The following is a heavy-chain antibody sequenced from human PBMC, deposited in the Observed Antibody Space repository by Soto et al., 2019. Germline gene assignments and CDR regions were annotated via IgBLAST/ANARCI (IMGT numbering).Heavy chain of an antibody. CDR3: ARDPSDYYDSSGYSYGPFDY. J-gene: IGHJ4*02. D-gene: IGHD3-22*01. CDR2: ISGSGGST. CDR1: GFTFSSYA. V-gene: IGHV3-23*01. Sequence: PGGSLRLSCAASGFTFSSYAMSWVRQAPGKGLEWVSAISGSGGSTYYADSVKGRFTISRDNAKNSLYLQMNSLRAEDTAVYYCARDPSDYYDSSGYSYGPFDYWGQGT.